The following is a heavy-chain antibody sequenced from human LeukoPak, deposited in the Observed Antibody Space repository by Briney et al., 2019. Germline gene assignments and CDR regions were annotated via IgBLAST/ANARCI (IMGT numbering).Heavy chain of an antibody. V-gene: IGHV3-21*01. J-gene: IGHJ4*02. CDR1: GFTFSSYS. Sequence: GGSLRLSCAASGFTFSSYSMNWVRQAPGKGLEWVAAISTTSGSIYYADSVKGRFTISRDNAKNSLYLQMNSLRVEDTALYYCARRAPSHDFDDWGQGTLVTVSS. CDR2: ISTTSGSI. CDR3: ARRAPSHDFDD.